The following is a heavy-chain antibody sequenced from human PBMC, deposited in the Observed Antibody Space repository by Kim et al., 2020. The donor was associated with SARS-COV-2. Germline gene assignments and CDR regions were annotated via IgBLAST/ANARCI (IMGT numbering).Heavy chain of an antibody. D-gene: IGHD6-19*01. J-gene: IGHJ4*02. CDR1: GYTFTGYY. CDR3: AREPQWLGKKGDFDY. Sequence: ASVKVSCKASGYTFTGYYMHWVRQAPGQGLEWMGWINPNSGGTNYAQKVQGRVTMTRDTSISTAYMELSRLRSDDTAVYYCAREPQWLGKKGDFDYWGQGTLVTVSS. CDR2: INPNSGGT. V-gene: IGHV1-2*02.